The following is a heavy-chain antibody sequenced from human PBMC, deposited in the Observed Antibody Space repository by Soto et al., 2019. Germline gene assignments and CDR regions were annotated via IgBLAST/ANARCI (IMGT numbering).Heavy chain of an antibody. Sequence: PGGSLRLSCTASGFTFANYAMHWVRQAPGKGLEWVSLISAGGSNTYYADSVKGRFTISRDNSKNTLYLQMNSLRAEDTAVYYCARDWWRAMIVVNHAFDIWGQGTMVTVPS. CDR2: ISAGGSNT. CDR3: ARDWWRAMIVVNHAFDI. D-gene: IGHD3-22*01. V-gene: IGHV3-23*01. J-gene: IGHJ3*02. CDR1: GFTFANYA.